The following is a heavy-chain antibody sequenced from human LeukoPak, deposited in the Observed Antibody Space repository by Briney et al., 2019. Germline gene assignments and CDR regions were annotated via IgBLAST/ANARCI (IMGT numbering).Heavy chain of an antibody. CDR1: GYSFTSYW. V-gene: IGHV5-51*01. D-gene: IGHD6-13*01. J-gene: IGHJ4*02. Sequence: GESLKISCKGSGYSFTSYWIGWVRPMPGKGLGWMGIIYPGDSDTRYSPSFQGQVTISADKSIGTAYLQWSSLKASDTAMYYCARHGAAAGTGDFDYWGQGTLVTVSS. CDR3: ARHGAAAGTGDFDY. CDR2: IYPGDSDT.